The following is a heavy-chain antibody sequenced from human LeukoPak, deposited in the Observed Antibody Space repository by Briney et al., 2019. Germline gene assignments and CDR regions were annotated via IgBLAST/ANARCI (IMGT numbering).Heavy chain of an antibody. CDR2: ISYDGSNK. J-gene: IGHJ6*02. CDR3: AKDMGRYCSSTSCYNYYYYGMDV. CDR1: GFTFSSYG. D-gene: IGHD2-2*02. V-gene: IGHV3-30*18. Sequence: GGSLRLSCAASGFTFSSYGMHWIRQAPGKGLEWVAVISYDGSNKYYADSVKDRFTISRDNSKNKLYLQMNSLRAEDTAVYYCAKDMGRYCSSTSCYNYYYYGMDVWGQGTTVTVSS.